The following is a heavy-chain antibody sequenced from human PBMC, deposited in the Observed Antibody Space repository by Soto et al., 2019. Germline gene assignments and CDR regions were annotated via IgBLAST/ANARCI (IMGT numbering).Heavy chain of an antibody. CDR2: ISYDGSNK. J-gene: IGHJ4*02. D-gene: IGHD6-6*01. V-gene: IGHV3-30-3*01. CDR3: AREEYSSSSHFDY. Sequence: GGSLRLSCAASGFTFSSYAMHWVRQAPGKGLEWVAVISYDGSNKYYADSVKGRFTISRDNSKNTLYLQMNSLRAEDTAVYYCAREEYSSSSHFDYWGQGTLVTVSS. CDR1: GFTFSSYA.